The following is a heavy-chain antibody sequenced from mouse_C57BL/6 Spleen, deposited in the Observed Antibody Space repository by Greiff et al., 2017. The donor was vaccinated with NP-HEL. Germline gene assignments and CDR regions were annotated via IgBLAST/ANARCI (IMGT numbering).Heavy chain of an antibody. CDR3: ARHEEEAPNGYYYFDY. D-gene: IGHD2-3*01. CDR2: FYPGSGSI. Sequence: VMLVESGAELVKPGASVKMFCKACGYRLTRWGDQSVGGASGPRLSPIGFFYPGSGSIKYNEKFKDKATLTADKSSSTVYMELSRLTSEDSAVYFCARHEEEAPNGYYYFDYWGQGTTLTVSS. J-gene: IGHJ2*01. CDR1: GYRLTRWG. V-gene: IGHV1-62-2*01.